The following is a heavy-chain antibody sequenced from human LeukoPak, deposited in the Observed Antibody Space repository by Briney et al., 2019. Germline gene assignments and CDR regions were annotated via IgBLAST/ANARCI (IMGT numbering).Heavy chain of an antibody. CDR3: ARPKYDILTGYYKGDLDY. J-gene: IGHJ4*02. CDR1: GYTFTSYY. CDR2: ISAYNGNT. V-gene: IGHV1-18*04. D-gene: IGHD3-9*01. Sequence: ASVKVSCKASGYTFTSYYMHWVRQAPGQGLEWMGWISAYNGNTNYAQKLQGRVTMTTDTSTSTAYMELRSLRSGDTAVYYCARPKYDILTGYYKGDLDYWGQGTLVTVSS.